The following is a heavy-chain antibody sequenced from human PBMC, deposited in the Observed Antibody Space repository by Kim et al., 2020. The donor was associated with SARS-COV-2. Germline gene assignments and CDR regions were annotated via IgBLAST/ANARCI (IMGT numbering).Heavy chain of an antibody. CDR3: ARSVWFGELLPNAFDI. Sequence: GESLKISCKGSGYSFTSYWIGWVRQMPGKGLEWMGIIYPGDSDTRYSPSFQGQVTISADKSISTAYLQWSSLKASDTAMYYCARSVWFGELLPNAFDIWGQGTMVTVSS. CDR2: IYPGDSDT. V-gene: IGHV5-51*01. CDR1: GYSFTSYW. D-gene: IGHD3-10*01. J-gene: IGHJ3*02.